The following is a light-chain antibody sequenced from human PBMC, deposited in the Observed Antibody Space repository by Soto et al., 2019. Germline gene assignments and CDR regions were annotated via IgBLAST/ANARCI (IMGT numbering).Light chain of an antibody. CDR3: QQYDNPPPIT. CDR1: QDISNY. J-gene: IGKJ5*01. CDR2: DAS. V-gene: IGKV1-33*01. Sequence: DIQMTQSPSSLSASVGDRVTITCQASQDISNYLNWDQQKPGTAPKLLIYDASNLETGVPSRFSGSGSGKDFTFTISNLQPEDIATYYCQQYDNPPPITFGQGTRLEIK.